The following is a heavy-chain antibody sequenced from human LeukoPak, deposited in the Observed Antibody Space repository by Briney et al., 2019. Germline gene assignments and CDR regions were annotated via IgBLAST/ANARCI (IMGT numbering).Heavy chain of an antibody. J-gene: IGHJ4*02. V-gene: IGHV3-72*01. Sequence: GGSLRLSCSASGFTFSEHFMDWVRQAPGKGLEWVGRTRNKANDYTTEYAASVRGRFTISRDDSRNSLYLQMNSLQTEDTAVYYCASERNSGSFFLGSFDYWGQGTLVTVSS. CDR2: TRNKANDYTT. CDR1: GFTFSEHF. D-gene: IGHD1-26*01. CDR3: ASERNSGSFFLGSFDY.